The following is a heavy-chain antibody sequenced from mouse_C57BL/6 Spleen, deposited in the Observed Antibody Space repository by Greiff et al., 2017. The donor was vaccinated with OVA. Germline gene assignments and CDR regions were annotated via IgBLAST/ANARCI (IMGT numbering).Heavy chain of an antibody. Sequence: QVQLQQPGAELVKPGASVKMSCKASGYTFTSYWITWVKQRPGQGLEWIGDIYPGSGSPNYNAKFKSTATLTVDTSSSTAYMQLSSLTSEDSAVYYWARRGYYYGSSCDDWGQGTTLTVSS. J-gene: IGHJ2*01. D-gene: IGHD1-1*01. V-gene: IGHV1-55*01. CDR1: GYTFTSYW. CDR3: ARRGYYYGSSCDD. CDR2: IYPGSGSP.